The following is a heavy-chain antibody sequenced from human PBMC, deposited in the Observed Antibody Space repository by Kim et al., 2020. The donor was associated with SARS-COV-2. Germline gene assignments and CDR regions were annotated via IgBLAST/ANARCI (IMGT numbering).Heavy chain of an antibody. Sequence: GGSLRLSCAASGFDFSSYWMSWVRQAPGKGLEWVANINKYGSEKHYVESVEGRFSISRDNAENSLFLQMNSLRGEDTAVYYCARARSGYGSGRGAYDPF. V-gene: IGHV3-7*01. CDR1: GFDFSSYW. D-gene: IGHD2-15*01. J-gene: IGHJ3*01. CDR3: ARARSGYGSGRGAYDPF. CDR2: INKYGSEK.